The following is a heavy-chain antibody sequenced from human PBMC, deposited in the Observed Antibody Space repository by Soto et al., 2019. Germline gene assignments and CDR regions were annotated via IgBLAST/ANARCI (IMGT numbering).Heavy chain of an antibody. J-gene: IGHJ4*02. CDR2: INQHGTEK. CDR1: GFNFSNYW. CDR3: ATDILDY. Sequence: EVQLVESGGDLVPPGGSLRLSCVASGFNFSNYWMTWARQAPGKGLEWVANINQHGTEKFYVDSVEGRFSISGDNAYHSVYLQMNSLRAEDTAIYYCATDILDYWGQGTSVTVSS. V-gene: IGHV3-7*05.